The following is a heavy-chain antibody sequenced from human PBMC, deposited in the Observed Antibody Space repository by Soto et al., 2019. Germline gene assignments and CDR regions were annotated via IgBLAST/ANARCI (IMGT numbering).Heavy chain of an antibody. Sequence: ASVKVSCKDSGYTLTELSMHWVRQAPGKGLEWMGGFDPEDGETIYAQKFQGRVTMTEDTSTDTAYMELSSLRSEDTAVYYCATIQLGYCSGGSCSTQFYYYYGMDVWGQGTTVTVSS. J-gene: IGHJ6*02. D-gene: IGHD2-15*01. CDR3: ATIQLGYCSGGSCSTQFYYYYGMDV. CDR2: FDPEDGET. V-gene: IGHV1-24*01. CDR1: GYTLTELS.